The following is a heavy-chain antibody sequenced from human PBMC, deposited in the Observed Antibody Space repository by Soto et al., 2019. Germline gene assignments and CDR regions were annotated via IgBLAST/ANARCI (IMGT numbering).Heavy chain of an antibody. CDR3: ARAFFYQGSDSRGYSFGAFDF. Sequence: QVQLVQSGAEVKKPGASVKVSCKASGYTFTSSGMSWLRQAPGQGLEWMGWISAHTGSSEYAQRFQGRVTMTTDSSTSTAYMELRSLRSDDTAVYYCARAFFYQGSDSRGYSFGAFDFWGPGTLVTVSS. V-gene: IGHV1-18*01. CDR1: GYTFTSSG. J-gene: IGHJ3*01. CDR2: ISAHTGSS. D-gene: IGHD3-22*01.